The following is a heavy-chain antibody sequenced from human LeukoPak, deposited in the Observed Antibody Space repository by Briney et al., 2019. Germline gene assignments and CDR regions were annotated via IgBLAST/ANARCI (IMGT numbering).Heavy chain of an antibody. V-gene: IGHV4-4*07. D-gene: IGHD3-22*01. Sequence: SDTLSLTCTVSDASITNYYWGWIRQPAGKGLEWIGRIYTSGSTDYNPSLRSRLTISVDTSKNQFSLKLSSVTAADTAVYYCAREWGSSSWYYYYDSSGPGPFDPWGQGTLVTVSS. CDR1: DASITNYY. CDR3: AREWGSSSWYYYYDSSGPGPFDP. J-gene: IGHJ5*02. CDR2: IYTSGST.